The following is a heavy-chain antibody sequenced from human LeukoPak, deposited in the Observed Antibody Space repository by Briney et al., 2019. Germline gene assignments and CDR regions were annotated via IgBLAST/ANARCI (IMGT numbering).Heavy chain of an antibody. CDR3: ARGSGFGEFGPDEFDY. D-gene: IGHD3-10*01. CDR2: IYYSGST. Sequence: SETLSLTCTVSGGSISSYYWSWIRQPPGKGLEWIGYIYYSGSTNYNPSLRSRVTISVDTSKNQSSLKLSSVTAADTAVYYCARGSGFGEFGPDEFDYWGQGTLVTVSS. J-gene: IGHJ4*02. CDR1: GGSISSYY. V-gene: IGHV4-59*01.